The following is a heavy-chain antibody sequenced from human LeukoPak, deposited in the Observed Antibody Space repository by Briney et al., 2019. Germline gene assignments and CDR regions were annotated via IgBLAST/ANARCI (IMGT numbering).Heavy chain of an antibody. D-gene: IGHD3-10*02. J-gene: IGHJ4*02. Sequence: GGSLRLSCAASGFTLSSHGMSWVRQAPGKGLEWVSAIGDSGDSTYYADPVKGRFTISRDTSKNTLYLQMNSLRAEDTAVYYCARDSPVCSYWGQGTLVTVSS. V-gene: IGHV3-23*01. CDR3: ARDSPVCSY. CDR1: GFTLSSHG. CDR2: IGDSGDST.